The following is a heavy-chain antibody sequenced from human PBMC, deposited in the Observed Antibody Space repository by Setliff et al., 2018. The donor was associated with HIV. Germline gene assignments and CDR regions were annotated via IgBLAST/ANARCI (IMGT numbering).Heavy chain of an antibody. CDR1: GFSFSTYG. Sequence: GGSLRLSCAASGFSFSTYGMHWVRQAPGKGPEWVSYITGSGDTIYYADSVKGRFTMSRDNAKDSVYLQMNTLRVEDTAVYYCAREATPRHSSGWVYFDYWGQGMMVTVSS. CDR2: ITGSGDTI. V-gene: IGHV3-48*04. D-gene: IGHD6-19*01. J-gene: IGHJ4*02. CDR3: AREATPRHSSGWVYFDY.